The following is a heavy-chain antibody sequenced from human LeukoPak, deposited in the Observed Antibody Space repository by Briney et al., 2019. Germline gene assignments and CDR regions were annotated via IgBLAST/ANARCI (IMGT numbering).Heavy chain of an antibody. D-gene: IGHD1-26*01. J-gene: IGHJ4*02. Sequence: GESLKISCQASGYSFTSSWIGWARQMPGKGLEWMAIINPGDSDTRYSPSFQGQVTISADKSISTVYLQWGSLKASDTAMYYCARTGATKGLDYWGQGTLVTVSS. CDR1: GYSFTSSW. CDR3: ARTGATKGLDY. CDR2: INPGDSDT. V-gene: IGHV5-51*01.